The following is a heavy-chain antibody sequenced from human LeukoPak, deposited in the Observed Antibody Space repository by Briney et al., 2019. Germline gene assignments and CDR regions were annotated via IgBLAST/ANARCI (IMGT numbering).Heavy chain of an antibody. CDR3: ASGDYSGTKPDPIDM. Sequence: ASVRVSCKASGYNFTDYYVHWVRQAPGQGLEWMGYITPNSEGTEFAQKFQGRVTMTRGTSIITAYMELSRLTSDDTAVYYCASGDYSGTKPDPIDMWGQGTLVTVSS. CDR1: GYNFTDYY. J-gene: IGHJ3*02. CDR2: ITPNSEGT. V-gene: IGHV1-2*02. D-gene: IGHD3-10*01.